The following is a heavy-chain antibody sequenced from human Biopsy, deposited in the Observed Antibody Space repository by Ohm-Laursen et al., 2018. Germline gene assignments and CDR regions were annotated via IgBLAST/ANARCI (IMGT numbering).Heavy chain of an antibody. CDR3: VRGYSSSWSGYLDH. CDR2: ISWDGGSE. J-gene: IGHJ4*02. CDR1: GFTFDDHV. Sequence: SLRLSCAASGFTFDDHVMHWIRQAPGKGLEWVSGISWDGGSEGYADSVKGRFTISRDNAKNSLFLQMNSLTTEDTALYYCVRGYSSSWSGYLDHWGQGTLVTVSS. D-gene: IGHD3-3*01. V-gene: IGHV3-9*01.